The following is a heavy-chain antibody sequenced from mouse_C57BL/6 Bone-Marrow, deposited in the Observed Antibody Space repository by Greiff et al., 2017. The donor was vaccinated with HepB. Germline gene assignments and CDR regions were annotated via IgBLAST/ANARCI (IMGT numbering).Heavy chain of an antibody. D-gene: IGHD2-5*01. J-gene: IGHJ3*01. CDR2: ISSGGSYT. CDR1: GFTFSSYG. CDR3: ARPSNYVGPWFAY. V-gene: IGHV5-6*01. Sequence: EVQGVESGGDLVKPGGSLKLSCAASGFTFSSYGMSWVRQTPDKRLEWVATISSGGSYTYYPDSVKGRFTISRDNAKNTLYLQMSSLKSEDTAMYYCARPSNYVGPWFAYWGQGTLVTVSA.